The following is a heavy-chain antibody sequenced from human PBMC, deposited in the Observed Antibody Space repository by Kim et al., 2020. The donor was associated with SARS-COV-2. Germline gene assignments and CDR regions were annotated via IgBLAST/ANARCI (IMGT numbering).Heavy chain of an antibody. V-gene: IGHV4-34*01. CDR3: AEKKAGTAVAGSTFDY. Sequence: SETLSLTCAVYGGSFSGYYWSWIRQPPGKGLEWIGEINHSGSTNYNPSLKSRVTISVDTSKNQFSLKLSSVTAADTAVYYCAEKKAGTAVAGSTFDYWGQGTLVTVSS. D-gene: IGHD6-19*01. J-gene: IGHJ4*02. CDR2: INHSGST. CDR1: GGSFSGYY.